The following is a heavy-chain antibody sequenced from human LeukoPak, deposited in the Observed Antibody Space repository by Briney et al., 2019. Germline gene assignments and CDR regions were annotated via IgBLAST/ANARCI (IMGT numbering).Heavy chain of an antibody. CDR3: ARFSTGNQLDY. CDR2: INHSGST. V-gene: IGHV4-34*01. D-gene: IGHD1-1*01. Sequence: SETLSLTCAVYGGSFSGYYWSWIRQPPGKGLEWIGEINHSGSTNYNPSLKSRVTISVDTSKNQFSLKLSSVTAADTAVYYCARFSTGNQLDYWGQGTLVTVSS. J-gene: IGHJ4*02. CDR1: GGSFSGYY.